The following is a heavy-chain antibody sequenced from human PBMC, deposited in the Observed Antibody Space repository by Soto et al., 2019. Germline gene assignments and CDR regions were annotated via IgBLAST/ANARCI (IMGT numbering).Heavy chain of an antibody. CDR3: APLGYCTNGVCYPWFDP. D-gene: IGHD2-8*01. J-gene: IGHJ5*02. Sequence: QITLKESGPTLVKPTQTLTLTCTFSGFSLSTSGVGVGWIRQPPGKALEWLALIYWDDDKRYSPSLKSRLTITKDTSKNQVVLTMTNMDPVDTATYYCAPLGYCTNGVCYPWFDPWGQGTLVTVSS. V-gene: IGHV2-5*02. CDR1: GFSLSTSGVG. CDR2: IYWDDDK.